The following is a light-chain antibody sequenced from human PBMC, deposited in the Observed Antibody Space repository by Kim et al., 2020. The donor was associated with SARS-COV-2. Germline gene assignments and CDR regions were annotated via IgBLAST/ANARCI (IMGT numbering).Light chain of an antibody. CDR3: QQYNNWTRT. V-gene: IGKV3-15*01. CDR2: GAS. CDR1: QSVSSN. Sequence: EIVMTQSPATLSVSPGERATLSCRASQSVSSNLAWYQQKPGQAPRLLIYGASTRATGIPARFSGSGSGTEFTLTISSLQSEDFAVYYCQQYNNWTRTFGPGTKVDI. J-gene: IGKJ3*01.